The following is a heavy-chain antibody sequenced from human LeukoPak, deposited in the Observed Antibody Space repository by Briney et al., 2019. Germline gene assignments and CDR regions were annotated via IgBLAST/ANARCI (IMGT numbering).Heavy chain of an antibody. CDR2: ISSSGGST. Sequence: GGTLRLSCAASRFTFSSYGMSWVRQAPGKGLEWVSGISSSGGSTYYADSVKGRFTISRDNSRNTLYLQMNSLRAEDTAVYYCARLRGLRYFDWFGPQWGQGTLVTVSS. D-gene: IGHD3-9*01. CDR3: ARLRGLRYFDWFGPQ. J-gene: IGHJ4*02. V-gene: IGHV3-23*01. CDR1: RFTFSSYG.